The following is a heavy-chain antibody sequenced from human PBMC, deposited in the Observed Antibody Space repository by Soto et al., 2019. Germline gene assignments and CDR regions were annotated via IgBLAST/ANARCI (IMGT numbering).Heavy chain of an antibody. CDR2: MNPNSGNT. D-gene: IGHD3-10*01. J-gene: IGHJ5*02. Sequence: QVQLVQSGAEVKKPGASVKVSCKASGYTFTSYDINWVRQATGQGLEWMGWMNPNSGNTGYAQKFQGRVTMTRNTSISTAYMELSSLRSEDTAVYYCAGGSYYYGSGSYTRRWFDPWGQGTLVTVSS. CDR3: AGGSYYYGSGSYTRRWFDP. V-gene: IGHV1-8*01. CDR1: GYTFTSYD.